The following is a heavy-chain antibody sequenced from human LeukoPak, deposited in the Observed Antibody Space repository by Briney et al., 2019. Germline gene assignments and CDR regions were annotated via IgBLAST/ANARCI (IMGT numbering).Heavy chain of an antibody. J-gene: IGHJ4*02. V-gene: IGHV3-30*18. CDR2: ISYDGSNK. CDR3: AEGQKYSYDYSDY. CDR1: GFTFSSYG. D-gene: IGHD5-18*01. Sequence: PGGSLRLSCAASGFTFSSYGMHWVRQAPGKGLEWVAVISYDGSNKYYADSVKGRFTISRDNSKNTLYLQMNSLRAEDTAVYYCAEGQKYSYDYSDYWGQGTLVTVSS.